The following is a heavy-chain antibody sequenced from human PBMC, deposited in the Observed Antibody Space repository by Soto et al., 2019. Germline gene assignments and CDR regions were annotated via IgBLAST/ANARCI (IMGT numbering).Heavy chain of an antibody. CDR3: ASKFGELLADAFDI. J-gene: IGHJ3*02. CDR2: IYHSGSI. Sequence: SETLSLTCAVYGGSFSGYYWTWIRQPPGTGLEWIGEIYHSGSINHNPSLKSRVTMSVDKSNNQFSLKMTSVTAADTAVYYCASKFGELLADAFDIWGQGTVVTVSS. CDR1: GGSFSGYY. V-gene: IGHV4-34*01. D-gene: IGHD3-10*01.